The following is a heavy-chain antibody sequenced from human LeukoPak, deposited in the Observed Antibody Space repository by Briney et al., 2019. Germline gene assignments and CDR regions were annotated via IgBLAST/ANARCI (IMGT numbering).Heavy chain of an antibody. CDR3: ARRSVSIAARLTFDI. CDR1: GGTFISYA. CDR2: IIPIFGTA. Sequence: SVKVSCKASGGTFISYAIGWVRQAPGQGREWMGGIIPIFGTANYAQKFQGRVTITTDESTSTAYMELSSLRSEDTAVYYCARRSVSIAARLTFDIWGQGTMVTVSS. V-gene: IGHV1-69*05. J-gene: IGHJ3*02. D-gene: IGHD6-6*01.